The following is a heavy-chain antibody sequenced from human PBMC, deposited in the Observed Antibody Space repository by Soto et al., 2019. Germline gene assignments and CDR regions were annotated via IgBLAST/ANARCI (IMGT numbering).Heavy chain of an antibody. V-gene: IGHV4-34*01. Sequence: SETLSLTCAVYGGSFSGYYWSGRRQPPGKGLEWIGEMNHSGSTNYNASLKSRVTISVDTSKKQFSLKLSSVTAADPAVYYCATQLARRDGYNSAFDYWRQGTLVTVSS. D-gene: IGHD5-12*01. CDR3: ATQLARRDGYNSAFDY. CDR1: GGSFSGYY. CDR2: MNHSGST. J-gene: IGHJ4*02.